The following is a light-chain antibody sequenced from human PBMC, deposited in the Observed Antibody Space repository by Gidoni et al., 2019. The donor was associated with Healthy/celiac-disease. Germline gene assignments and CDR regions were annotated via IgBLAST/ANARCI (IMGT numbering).Light chain of an antibody. V-gene: IGKV3-11*01. CDR1: QRVSSY. CDR3: QQRSNWPPSIT. Sequence: EIVLTKSPATLSLSPGERATLPCRASQRVSSYLAWYQQQPGQAPRLLIYDASNRATGIPARFSGSGSGTDFTLTISSLEPEDFAVYYCQQRSNWPPSITFGQGTRLEIK. J-gene: IGKJ5*01. CDR2: DAS.